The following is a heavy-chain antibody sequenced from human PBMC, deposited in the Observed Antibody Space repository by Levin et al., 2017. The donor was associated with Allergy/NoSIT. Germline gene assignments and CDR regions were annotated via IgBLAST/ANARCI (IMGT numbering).Heavy chain of an antibody. V-gene: IGHV3-9*01. CDR1: GFTFDDYA. Sequence: GGSLRLSCAASGFTFDDYAMHWVRQAPGKGLEWVSGISWNSGSIGYADSVKGRFTISRDNAKNSLYLQMNSLRAEDTALYYCAKDMKYSSRGQLDYWGQGTLVTVSS. CDR2: ISWNSGSI. CDR3: AKDMKYSSRGQLDY. D-gene: IGHD6-13*01. J-gene: IGHJ4*02.